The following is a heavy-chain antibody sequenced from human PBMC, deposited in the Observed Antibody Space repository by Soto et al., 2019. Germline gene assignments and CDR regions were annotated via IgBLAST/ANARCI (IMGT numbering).Heavy chain of an antibody. V-gene: IGHV3-21*01. J-gene: IGHJ4*02. CDR1: AFAFSYYS. D-gene: IGHD6-19*01. CDR2: IGRSGDYI. Sequence: PGGSLRLSCAASAFAFSYYSMNWVRQAPGKGLEWVSSIGRSGDYIYYADSVKGRFTISRGNAKNSLFLHMSSLSAEDTAVYYCARVLAVAGKFYFDYWGQGALVTVSS. CDR3: ARVLAVAGKFYFDY.